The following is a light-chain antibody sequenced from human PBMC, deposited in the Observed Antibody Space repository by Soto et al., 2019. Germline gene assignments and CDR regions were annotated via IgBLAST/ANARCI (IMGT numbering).Light chain of an antibody. CDR2: DVV. V-gene: IGLV2-14*03. J-gene: IGLJ1*01. Sequence: QSALTQPASVSGSPGQSITISCTGTSSDVGGFNSASWYQLRPGTAPKLILYDVVDRPSGVSYRFSGSKSGNTASLTISGLQAADEADYFCSSYTSTMTNVFGSGTKLTVL. CDR3: SSYTSTMTNV. CDR1: SSDVGGFNS.